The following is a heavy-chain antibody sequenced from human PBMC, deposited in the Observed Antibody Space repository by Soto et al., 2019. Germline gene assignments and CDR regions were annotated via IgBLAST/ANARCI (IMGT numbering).Heavy chain of an antibody. Sequence: SETLSLTCAVSGYSISSGYYWGWIRQPPGKGLXXIXSIXXXXXTXXXPSLKSRVTISVDTSKNQFYLKLSSVTAADTAVYYCEGTHPYYFDYWGQGTLVTVSS. CDR3: EGTHPYYFDY. V-gene: IGHV4-38-2*01. J-gene: IGHJ4*02. CDR2: IXXXXXT. CDR1: GYSISSGYY.